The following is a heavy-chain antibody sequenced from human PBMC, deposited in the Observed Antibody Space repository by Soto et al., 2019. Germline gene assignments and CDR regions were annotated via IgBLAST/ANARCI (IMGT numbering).Heavy chain of an antibody. CDR2: ISYDGSNK. D-gene: IGHD3-22*01. Sequence: GGSLRLSCAASGFTFSSYGMHWVRQAPGKGLEWVAVISYDGSNKYYADFVKGRFTISRDNSKNTLYLQMNSLRAEDTAVYYCAKVLYYDSSGSFYYYYYGMDVWGQGTTVTVSS. CDR1: GFTFSSYG. V-gene: IGHV3-30*18. CDR3: AKVLYYDSSGSFYYYYYGMDV. J-gene: IGHJ6*02.